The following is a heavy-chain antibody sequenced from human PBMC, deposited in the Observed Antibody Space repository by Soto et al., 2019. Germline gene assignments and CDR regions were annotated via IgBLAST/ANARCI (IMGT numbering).Heavy chain of an antibody. Sequence: GASVKVFCKASGYTFTSYYMHWVRQAPGQGLEWMGIINPSGGSTSYAQKFQGRVTMTRDTSTSIVYMELSSLRSEDTAVYYCARDSYMASYYDFWSGYYTGGFSYYGMDVWGQGTTVTVS. CDR3: ARDSYMASYYDFWSGYYTGGFSYYGMDV. CDR2: INPSGGST. J-gene: IGHJ6*02. V-gene: IGHV1-46*01. CDR1: GYTFTSYY. D-gene: IGHD3-3*01.